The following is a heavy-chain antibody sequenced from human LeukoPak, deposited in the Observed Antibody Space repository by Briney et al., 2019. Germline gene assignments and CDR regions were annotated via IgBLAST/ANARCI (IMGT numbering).Heavy chain of an antibody. CDR2: IKQDGSEK. Sequence: PGGSLRLSCAASGFTFSSYWMSWVRQAPGKGLEWVANIKQDGSEKYYVDSVKGRFTISRDNAKNSLYLQMNSLRAEDTAVYYCAREGGAYALDYWGQGTLVTVSP. J-gene: IGHJ4*02. CDR3: AREGGAYALDY. D-gene: IGHD3-16*01. V-gene: IGHV3-7*01. CDR1: GFTFSSYW.